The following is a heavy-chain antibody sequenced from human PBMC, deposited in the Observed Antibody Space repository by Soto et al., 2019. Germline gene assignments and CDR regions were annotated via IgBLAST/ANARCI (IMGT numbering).Heavy chain of an antibody. J-gene: IGHJ4*02. D-gene: IGHD4-17*01. V-gene: IGHV4-61*01. CDR1: GGSVSTKTYY. CDR2: VYYSGTT. CDR3: ARTTAVPNTLRSRYFFEY. Sequence: SETLSLTCSVSGGSVSTKTYYWCWIRQTLGRRLEWFGYVYYSGTTNYNPSLKSRVTLSVDLSKNQYSLKLSSVTTADTALYYCARTTAVPNTLRSRYFFEYWGQGTLVTVSS.